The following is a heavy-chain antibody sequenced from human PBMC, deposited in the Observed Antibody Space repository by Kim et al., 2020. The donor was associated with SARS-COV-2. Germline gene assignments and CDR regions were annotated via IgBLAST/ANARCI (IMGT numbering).Heavy chain of an antibody. D-gene: IGHD3-10*01. J-gene: IGHJ4*02. CDR3: ARRWDIWFGESYYFDY. V-gene: IGHV4-39*01. Sequence: SETLSLTCTVSGGSISSSSYYWGWIRQPPGKGLEWIGSIYYSGSTYYNPSLKSRVTISVDTSKNQFSLKLSSVTAADTAVYYCARRWDIWFGESYYFDYWGQGTLVTVSS. CDR2: IYYSGST. CDR1: GGSISSSSYY.